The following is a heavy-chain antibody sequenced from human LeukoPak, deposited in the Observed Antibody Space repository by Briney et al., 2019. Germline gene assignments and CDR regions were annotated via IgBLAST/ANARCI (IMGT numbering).Heavy chain of an antibody. CDR1: GGSISSYY. CDR2: IYYSGST. J-gene: IGHJ5*02. D-gene: IGHD3-3*01. V-gene: IGHV4-59*01. Sequence: SETLSLTCTVSGGSISSYYWSWIRQPPGKGLEWIGYIYYSGSTNYDPSLKSRVTISVDTSKNQFSLKLSSVTAADTAVYYCASSLEWLLKFDPWGQGTLVTVSS. CDR3: ASSLEWLLKFDP.